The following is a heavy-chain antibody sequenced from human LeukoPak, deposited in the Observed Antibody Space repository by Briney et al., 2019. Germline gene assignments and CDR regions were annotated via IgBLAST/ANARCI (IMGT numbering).Heavy chain of an antibody. V-gene: IGHV4-39*07. D-gene: IGHD3-10*01. CDR2: VYNSGST. J-gene: IGHJ5*02. Sequence: PSETLSLTCTVSGVSISSANYYWGWIRQPSGKGLEWIGSVYNSGSTYYNPSLTSRVTVSLHMSQNQFSLRLTSVTAADTAIYYCARDTGYYAPETPGFTRFDPWGQGTLVTVSS. CDR1: GVSISSANYY. CDR3: ARDTGYYAPETPGFTRFDP.